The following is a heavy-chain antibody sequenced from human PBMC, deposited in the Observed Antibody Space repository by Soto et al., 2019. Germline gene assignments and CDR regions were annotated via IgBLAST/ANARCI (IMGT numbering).Heavy chain of an antibody. CDR3: AHRRITMFRGPDAFDI. V-gene: IGHV2-5*01. D-gene: IGHD3-10*01. Sequence: SGPTLVNPTQTLTLTCTFSGFSLSTSGVGVGWIRQPPGKALEWLALIYWNDDKRYSPSLKSRLTITKDTSKNQVVLTMTNMDPVDTATYYCAHRRITMFRGPDAFDIWGQGTMVTVSS. J-gene: IGHJ3*02. CDR2: IYWNDDK. CDR1: GFSLSTSGVG.